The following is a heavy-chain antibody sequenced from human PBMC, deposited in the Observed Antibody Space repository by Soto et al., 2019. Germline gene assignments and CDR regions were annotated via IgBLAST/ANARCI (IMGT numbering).Heavy chain of an antibody. CDR1: GFTFSSYG. Sequence: GGSLRLSCAASGFTFSSYGMHWVRQAPGKGLEWVAVISYDGSNKYYADSVKGRFTISRDNSKNTLYLQMNSLRAEDTAVYYCATFYSSSSDDLDYWGQGTLVTVSS. V-gene: IGHV3-30*03. J-gene: IGHJ4*02. D-gene: IGHD6-6*01. CDR2: ISYDGSNK. CDR3: ATFYSSSSDDLDY.